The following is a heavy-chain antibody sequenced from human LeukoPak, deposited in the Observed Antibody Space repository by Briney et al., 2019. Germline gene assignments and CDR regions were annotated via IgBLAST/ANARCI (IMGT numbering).Heavy chain of an antibody. D-gene: IGHD2-2*01. CDR3: ARTYCSSTSCYLLDNWFDP. Sequence: SVKVSCKASGGTFSSYAISWVRQAPGQGLKWMGGIIPIFGTANYAQKFQGRVTITTDESTSTAYMELSSLRSEDTAVYYCARTYCSSTSCYLLDNWFDPWGQGTLVTVSS. V-gene: IGHV1-69*05. CDR2: IIPIFGTA. J-gene: IGHJ5*02. CDR1: GGTFSSYA.